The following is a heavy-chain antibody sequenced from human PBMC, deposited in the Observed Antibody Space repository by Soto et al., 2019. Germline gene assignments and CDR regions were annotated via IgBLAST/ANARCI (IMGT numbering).Heavy chain of an antibody. J-gene: IGHJ6*02. CDR2: IYYSGST. Sequence: SETLSLTCTASGGSISSGGYYWSWIRQHPGKGLEWIGYIYYSGSTYYNPSLKSRVTISVDTSKNQFSLKLSSVTAADTAVYYCARDRPRENYGGNYYYDMDVWGQGTTVTVSS. V-gene: IGHV4-31*03. CDR3: ARDRPRENYGGNYYYDMDV. CDR1: GGSISSGGYY. D-gene: IGHD2-15*01.